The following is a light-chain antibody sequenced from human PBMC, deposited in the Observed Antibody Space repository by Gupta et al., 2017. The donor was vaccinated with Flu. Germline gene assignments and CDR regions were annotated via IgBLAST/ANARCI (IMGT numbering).Light chain of an antibody. CDR3: HQDSNSPWT. CDR1: QSGWDSSKNKNY. V-gene: IGKV4-1*01. Sequence: SLGERATINCKSSQSGWDSSKNKNYLAWYQQKPGQPPRLLIYWASTRESGVPDRFSGSGSGTDFTLTISSRQAEDVAVYYCHQDSNSPWTFGQGTXVEIK. CDR2: WAS. J-gene: IGKJ1*01.